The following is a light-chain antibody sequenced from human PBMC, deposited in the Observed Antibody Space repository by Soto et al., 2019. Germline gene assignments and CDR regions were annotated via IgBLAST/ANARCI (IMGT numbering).Light chain of an antibody. V-gene: IGKV2-28*01. CDR3: MQPLQSWT. CDR1: QSLLHSNGYNY. J-gene: IGKJ1*01. Sequence: DIVMTQSPLSLPVTPGEPASISCRSSQSLLHSNGYNYLDWYLQKPGQSPQLLIYLGSNRASGVPDRFSGSGSGTDFTLKISRVEAYDVGVYYFMQPLQSWTCGQGTKVEIK. CDR2: LGS.